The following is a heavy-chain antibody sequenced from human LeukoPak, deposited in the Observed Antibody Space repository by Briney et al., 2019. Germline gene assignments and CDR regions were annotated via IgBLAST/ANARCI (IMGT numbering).Heavy chain of an antibody. V-gene: IGHV3-33*06. Sequence: PGRSLRLSCAASGFTFSSYGMHWVRQAPGKGPEWVAVIWYDGSSKYYADSVKGRFTISRDNSKNTLYLQMNSLRAEDTAVYYCAKSSHLGVTVTADYWGQGTLVTVSS. CDR1: GFTFSSYG. CDR2: IWYDGSSK. CDR3: AKSSHLGVTVTADY. D-gene: IGHD4-17*01. J-gene: IGHJ4*02.